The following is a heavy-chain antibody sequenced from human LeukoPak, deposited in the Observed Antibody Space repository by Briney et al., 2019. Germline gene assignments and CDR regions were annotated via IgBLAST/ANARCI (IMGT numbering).Heavy chain of an antibody. CDR2: IRYDGSNK. CDR1: GFTFNNFA. CDR3: AKGDSSGYYGGY. Sequence: GGSLRLSCAASGFTFNNFAMNWVRHAPGKGLEWVAFIRYDGSNKYYADSVKGRFTISRDNSKNTLYLQMNSLRAEDTAVYYCAKGDSSGYYGGYWGQGTLVTVSS. V-gene: IGHV3-30*02. D-gene: IGHD3-22*01. J-gene: IGHJ4*02.